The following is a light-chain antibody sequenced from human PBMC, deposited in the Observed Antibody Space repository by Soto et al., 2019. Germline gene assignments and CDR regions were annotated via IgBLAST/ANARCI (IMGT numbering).Light chain of an antibody. CDR2: DVS. J-gene: IGLJ3*02. Sequence: HSALTQPASVSGSPGQSITISCTGTNSDIGGYDYVSWYQQHPGKAPKLLIYDVSKRPSGLSNRFSGSKSGNTASLTISGLLTEDEADYYCSSFTGSTTWVFGGGTKLTVL. V-gene: IGLV2-14*03. CDR1: NSDIGGYDY. CDR3: SSFTGSTTWV.